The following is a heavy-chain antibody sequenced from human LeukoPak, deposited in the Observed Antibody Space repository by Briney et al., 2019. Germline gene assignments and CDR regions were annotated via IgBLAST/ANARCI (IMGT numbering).Heavy chain of an antibody. V-gene: IGHV3-64D*06. Sequence: GGSLRLSCSASGFTFSSYAMHWVRQAPGKGLEYVSAISSNGGSTYYADSVKGRFTISRDNSKNTLYLQMSSLRAEDTAVYYCVKDRIVVVPAASFDYWGQGTLVTVSS. CDR3: VKDRIVVVPAASFDY. CDR2: ISSNGGST. D-gene: IGHD2-2*01. CDR1: GFTFSSYA. J-gene: IGHJ4*02.